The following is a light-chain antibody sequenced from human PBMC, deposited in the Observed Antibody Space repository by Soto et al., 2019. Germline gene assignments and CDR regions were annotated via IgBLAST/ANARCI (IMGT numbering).Light chain of an antibody. CDR3: SSYTSSSTLV. CDR2: DVS. J-gene: IGLJ1*01. Sequence: QPVLTQPASVSGSPGQSITISCTGTSSDVGGYNYVSWYQQHPGKAPKLMIYDVSNRPSGVSNRFSGSKSGNTASLTISGLQAEDEADYYCSSYTSSSTLVFGTGIKVTVL. V-gene: IGLV2-14*01. CDR1: SSDVGGYNY.